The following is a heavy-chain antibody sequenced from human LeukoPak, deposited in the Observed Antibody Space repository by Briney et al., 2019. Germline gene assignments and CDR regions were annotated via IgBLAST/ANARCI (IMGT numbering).Heavy chain of an antibody. CDR1: GGSISSGSYY. CDR3: ARPRGVLWFGPFDY. CDR2: IYTSGST. D-gene: IGHD3-10*01. V-gene: IGHV4-61*02. J-gene: IGHJ4*02. Sequence: SETLSLTRTVSGGSISSGSYYWSWIRQPAGKGLEWIGRIYTSGSTNYNPSLKSRVTISVDTSKNQFSLKLSSVTAADTAVYYCARPRGVLWFGPFDYWGQGTLVTVSS.